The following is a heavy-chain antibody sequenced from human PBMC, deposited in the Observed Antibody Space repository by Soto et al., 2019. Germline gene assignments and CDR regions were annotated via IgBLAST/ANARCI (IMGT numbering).Heavy chain of an antibody. D-gene: IGHD3-3*02. CDR3: AKETGIQFDY. J-gene: IGHJ4*02. CDR1: GFTFSRHG. Sequence: QVQLVESGGGVVQPGRSLRLSCAASGFTFSRHGMHWVRQAPGKGLEWVALISYDGSNKYYADSVKGRFTISRDNSKNTLFLQMNSLRAEDTAVYYCAKETGIQFDYWDQGTLVTVSS. CDR2: ISYDGSNK. V-gene: IGHV3-30*18.